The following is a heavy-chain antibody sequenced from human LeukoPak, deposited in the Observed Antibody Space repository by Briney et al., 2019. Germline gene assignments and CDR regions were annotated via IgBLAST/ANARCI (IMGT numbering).Heavy chain of an antibody. Sequence: GGSLRLSCAASGFTFSGSAMHWVRQASGKGLEWVGRIRSKANSYATAYAASVKGRFTISRDDSKNTAYLQMNSLKTEDTAVYYCTRHQTCGGDCSQYWYFDLWGRGTLVTVSS. CDR2: IRSKANSYAT. D-gene: IGHD2-21*02. CDR3: TRHQTCGGDCSQYWYFDL. CDR1: GFTFSGSA. V-gene: IGHV3-73*01. J-gene: IGHJ2*01.